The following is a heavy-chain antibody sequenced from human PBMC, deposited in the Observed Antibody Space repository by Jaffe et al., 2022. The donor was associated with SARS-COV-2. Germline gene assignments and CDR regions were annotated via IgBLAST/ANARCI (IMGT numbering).Heavy chain of an antibody. CDR3: ARGQSVEDYDFWSGINWFDP. CDR1: GGSISSYY. Sequence: QVQLQESGPGLVKPSETLSLTCTVSGGSISSYYWSWIRQPPGKGLEWIGYIYYSGSTNYNPSLKSRVTISVDTSKNQFSLKLSSVTAADTAVYYCARGQSVEDYDFWSGINWFDPWGQGTLVTVSS. CDR2: IYYSGST. V-gene: IGHV4-59*08. D-gene: IGHD3-3*01. J-gene: IGHJ5*02.